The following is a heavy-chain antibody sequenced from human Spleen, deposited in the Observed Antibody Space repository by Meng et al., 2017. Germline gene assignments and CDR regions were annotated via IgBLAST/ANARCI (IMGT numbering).Heavy chain of an antibody. CDR1: GGSCSGYY. V-gene: IGHV4-34*01. D-gene: IGHD4-11*01. CDR3: ARGPTTMAHDFDY. CDR2: INHSGST. Sequence: QVQLQQGGAGLLKPSESLSLTCAVYGGSCSGYYWSWIRQPPGKGLEWIGEINHSGSTNYNPSLESRATISVDTSQNNLSLKLSSVTAADSAVYYCARGPTTMAHDFDYWGQGTLVTVSS. J-gene: IGHJ4*02.